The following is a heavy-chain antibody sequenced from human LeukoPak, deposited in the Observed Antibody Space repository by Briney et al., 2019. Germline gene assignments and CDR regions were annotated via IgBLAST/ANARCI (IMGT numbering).Heavy chain of an antibody. V-gene: IGHV4-31*03. D-gene: IGHD2-15*01. J-gene: IGHJ4*02. CDR1: SGSISSGGYY. Sequence: PSQTLSLTCTVSSGSISSGGYYWSWIRQHPGKGLEWIGYIYYSGSTYYNPSLKSRVTISVDTSKNQSSLKLSSVTAADTAVYYCARFGSAQSLFDYWGQGTLVTVSS. CDR2: IYYSGST. CDR3: ARFGSAQSLFDY.